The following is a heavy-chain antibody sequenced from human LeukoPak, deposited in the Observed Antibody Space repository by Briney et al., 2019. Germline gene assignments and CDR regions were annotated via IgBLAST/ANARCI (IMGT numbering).Heavy chain of an antibody. V-gene: IGHV3-66*02. CDR3: ARDYQLLYFDY. CDR2: IYSGGST. CDR1: GFTFASYA. J-gene: IGHJ4*02. Sequence: GGSLKLSCAASGFTFASYAMNWVRQAPGKGLEWVSVIYSGGSTYYADSVKGRFTISRDNSKNTLYLQMNSLRAEDTAVYYCARDYQLLYFDYWGQGTLVTVSS. D-gene: IGHD2-2*01.